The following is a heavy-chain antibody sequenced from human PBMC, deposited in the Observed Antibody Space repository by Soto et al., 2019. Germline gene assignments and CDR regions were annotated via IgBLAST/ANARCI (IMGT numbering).Heavy chain of an antibody. D-gene: IGHD5-18*01. CDR2: MYHSGST. CDR1: GGSISSGGYS. CDR3: ARPLYSYGPMDV. V-gene: IGHV4-30-2*02. Sequence: SETLSLTCAVSGGSISSGGYSWSWIRQPPGKGLEWIGYMYHSGSTNYNPSLKSRVTISVDTSKNQFSLKLSSVTAADTAVYYCARPLYSYGPMDVWGQGTTVTVSS. J-gene: IGHJ6*02.